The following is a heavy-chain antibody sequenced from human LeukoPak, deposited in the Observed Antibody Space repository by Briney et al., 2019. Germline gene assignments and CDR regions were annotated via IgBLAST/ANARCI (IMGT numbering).Heavy chain of an antibody. J-gene: IGHJ5*02. D-gene: IGHD2-2*02. V-gene: IGHV7-4-1*02. CDR3: ARGVSIVVVPAAIRWFDP. Sequence: ASVKVSCKASGYTFTSYAMNWVRQAPGQGLEWMGWINTNTGNPTYAQGFTGRFVFSLDTPVSTAYLQISSLKAEDTAVYYCARGVSIVVVPAAIRWFDPWGQRTLVTVSS. CDR1: GYTFTSYA. CDR2: INTNTGNP.